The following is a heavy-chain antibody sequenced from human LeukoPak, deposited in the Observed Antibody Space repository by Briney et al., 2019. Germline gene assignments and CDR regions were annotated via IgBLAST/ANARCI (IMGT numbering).Heavy chain of an antibody. CDR1: GFTFSSYS. V-gene: IGHV3-21*01. CDR3: AREGTANWFDP. J-gene: IGHJ5*02. Sequence: GGSLRLSCAASGFTFSSYSMNWVRQAPGKGLEWVSSISSSSSYIYYADSVKGRFTISRDNAKNSLYLQMNSLRAEDTAVYYCAREGTANWFDPWGQGTLVTVSS. D-gene: IGHD6-13*01. CDR2: ISSSSSYI.